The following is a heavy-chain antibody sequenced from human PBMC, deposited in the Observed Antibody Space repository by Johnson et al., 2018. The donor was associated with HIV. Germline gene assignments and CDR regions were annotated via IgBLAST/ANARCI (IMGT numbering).Heavy chain of an antibody. CDR1: GFTSGDYS. CDR3: TTGFGPAYEI. D-gene: IGHD3-16*01. Sequence: MQLVESGGGLVQTGRSLRLSCIGFGFTSGDYSMNWVRQAPGRGLEWVGFIRSKTDGGTTDYAAPVKGRFTLSRDDSKNTLYLQMNSLKPEDTAVYYCTTGFGPAYEIWGQGTMVTVSS. J-gene: IGHJ3*02. CDR2: IRSKTDGGTT. V-gene: IGHV3-49*04.